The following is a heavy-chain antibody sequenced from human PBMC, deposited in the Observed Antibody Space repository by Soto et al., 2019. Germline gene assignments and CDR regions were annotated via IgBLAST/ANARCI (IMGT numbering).Heavy chain of an antibody. CDR3: AKGSGYCSGGSCPWYYYMDV. J-gene: IGHJ6*03. V-gene: IGHV3-23*01. D-gene: IGHD2-15*01. CDR2: ISGSGGST. Sequence: EVQLLESGGGLVQPGGSLRLSCAASGFTFSSYAMSWVRQAPGKGLEWVSAISGSGGSTYYADSVKGRFTISRDNSKNTRYLQMNSLRAEDTAVYYCAKGSGYCSGGSCPWYYYMDVWGKGTTVTVSS. CDR1: GFTFSSYA.